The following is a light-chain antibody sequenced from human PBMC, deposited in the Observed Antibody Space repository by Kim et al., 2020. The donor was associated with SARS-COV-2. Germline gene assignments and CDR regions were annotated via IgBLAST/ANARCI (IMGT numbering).Light chain of an antibody. CDR1: SSDVGGYNY. Sequence: QSVHISCTGTSSDVGGYNYVSWYQQHPGKAPKLMIYEVSKRPSGVPDRFSGSKSGNTASLTVSGLQAEDEADYYCSSYAGSNNLVFGGGTQLTVL. CDR2: EVS. CDR3: SSYAGSNNLV. J-gene: IGLJ2*01. V-gene: IGLV2-8*01.